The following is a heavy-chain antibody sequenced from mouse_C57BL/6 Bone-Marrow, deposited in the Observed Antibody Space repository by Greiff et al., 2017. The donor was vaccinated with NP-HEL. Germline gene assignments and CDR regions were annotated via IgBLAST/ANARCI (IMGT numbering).Heavy chain of an antibody. CDR2: SYPRSGNT. V-gene: IGHV1-81*01. D-gene: IGHD1-1*01. Sequence: QVQLQQSGAELARPGASVKLSCKASGYTFASYGISWVKQRTGQGLEWIGESYPRSGNTYYNEKYKGKDTLTADKSSSTGYMELRSLTSEDAAVYFCAARDLYYGSSWFAYWGQGTLVTVSA. CDR1: GYTFASYG. J-gene: IGHJ3*01. CDR3: AARDLYYGSSWFAY.